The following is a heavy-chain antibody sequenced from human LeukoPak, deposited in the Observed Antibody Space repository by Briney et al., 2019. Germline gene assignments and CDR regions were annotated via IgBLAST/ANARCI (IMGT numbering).Heavy chain of an antibody. Sequence: PGGSLRLSCAASGFIFSDYYMGWIRQAPGKGLERVANINKDGGEKYYMESVKGRFTISRDNAKNSLYLQMNSLTVEDTAVYYCARDMGWQQFDQWGQGTLVTVSS. CDR1: GFIFSDYY. CDR3: ARDMGWQQFDQ. V-gene: IGHV3-7*01. J-gene: IGHJ4*02. CDR2: INKDGGEK. D-gene: IGHD5-24*01.